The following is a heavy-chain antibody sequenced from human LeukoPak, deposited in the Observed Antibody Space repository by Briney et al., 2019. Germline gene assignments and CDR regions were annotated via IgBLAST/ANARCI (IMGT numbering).Heavy chain of an antibody. Sequence: GGSLRLSCAAPGFTFPSSWMSWVRQAPGKGLEWVARVSPDGSVKAYVDSVRGRFAISRDNAENSLFLQINSLRAEDTAVYYCAKDLGWLQFDYWGQGDLVTVSS. CDR2: VSPDGSVK. V-gene: IGHV3-7*05. J-gene: IGHJ4*02. CDR1: GFTFPSSW. CDR3: AKDLGWLQFDY. D-gene: IGHD5-24*01.